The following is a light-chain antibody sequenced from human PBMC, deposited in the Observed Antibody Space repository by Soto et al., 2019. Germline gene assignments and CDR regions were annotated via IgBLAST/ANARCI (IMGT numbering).Light chain of an antibody. CDR2: SNN. J-gene: IGLJ3*02. Sequence: QSLLTQPPSASGTPGQRVTIPCSGSSSNIGSNTVNWYQQLPGTAPKLLIYSNNQRPSGVPDRFSGSKSGTSASLAISGLQSEDEADYYCAAWGASLNGWVFGGGTKLTVL. CDR3: AAWGASLNGWV. CDR1: SSNIGSNT. V-gene: IGLV1-44*01.